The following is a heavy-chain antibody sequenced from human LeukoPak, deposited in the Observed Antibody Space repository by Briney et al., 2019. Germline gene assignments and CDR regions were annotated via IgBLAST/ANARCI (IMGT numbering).Heavy chain of an antibody. D-gene: IGHD6-13*01. J-gene: IGHJ4*02. Sequence: PGRSLRLSCAASGFTFSTYAMHWVRQAPGKGLEWVANIKQDGSEKYYVDSVKGRFTISRDNAKNSLYLQMNSLRAEDTAVYYCARDLYSSSSYFDYWGQGTLVTVSS. CDR2: IKQDGSEK. V-gene: IGHV3-7*01. CDR1: GFTFSTYA. CDR3: ARDLYSSSSYFDY.